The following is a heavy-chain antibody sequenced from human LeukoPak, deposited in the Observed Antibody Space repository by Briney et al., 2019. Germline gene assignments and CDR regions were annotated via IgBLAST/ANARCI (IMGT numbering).Heavy chain of an antibody. CDR2: IYTSGST. CDR3: ARGFQWLATGYYYYGMDV. CDR1: GGSFSGYY. D-gene: IGHD6-19*01. Sequence: SETLSLTCAVYGGSFSGYYWSWIRQPAGKGLEWIGRIYTSGSTNYNPSLKSRVTMSVDTSKNQFSLKLSSVTAADTAVYYCARGFQWLATGYYYYGMDVWGQGTTVTVSS. J-gene: IGHJ6*02. V-gene: IGHV4-59*10.